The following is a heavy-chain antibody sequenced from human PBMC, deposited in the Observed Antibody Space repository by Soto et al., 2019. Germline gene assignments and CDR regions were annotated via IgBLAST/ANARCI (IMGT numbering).Heavy chain of an antibody. CDR3: AQTLGLAVSGPGRFDL. CDR2: ITPIFGTP. D-gene: IGHD6-19*01. CDR1: GGTFSRYA. J-gene: IGHJ2*01. Sequence: QVQLVQSGTEVKKPGSSVKVSCKASGGTFSRYAINWVRQAPGQGLEWMGGITPIFGTPNYAQKFQGRVTITADGSTKTAYMELRRLISEDTAVYYCAQTLGLAVSGPGRFDLWGRGTLVTVTS. V-gene: IGHV1-69*12.